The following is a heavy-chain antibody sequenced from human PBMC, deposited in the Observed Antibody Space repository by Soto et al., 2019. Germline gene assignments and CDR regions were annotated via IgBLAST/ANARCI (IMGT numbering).Heavy chain of an antibody. CDR3: ARARATIAAAAIFDC. Sequence: QVQLQESGPGLVKPSGTLSLTCAVSGGSISTSNWWSWVCQPPGKGLEWIGEVYRTGSTNYNPSLESRGIVSVDKSKNQFSLKLTSVTAADTAVYYCARARATIAAAAIFDCWGQGTLVTVSS. J-gene: IGHJ4*02. CDR1: GGSISTSNW. CDR2: VYRTGST. D-gene: IGHD6-13*01. V-gene: IGHV4-4*02.